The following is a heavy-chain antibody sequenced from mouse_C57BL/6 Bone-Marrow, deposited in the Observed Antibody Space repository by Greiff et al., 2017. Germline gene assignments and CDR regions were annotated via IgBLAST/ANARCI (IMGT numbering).Heavy chain of an antibody. CDR3: ARREEDYDHYWYFDV. CDR1: DSEVFPIAY. J-gene: IGHJ1*03. CDR2: ILPSIGRT. Sequence: VQLQQSGSELRSPGSSVKLSCKDFDSEVFPIAYMSWVRQKPGHGFEWIGGILPSIGRTIYGEKFEDKASLDADTLSNTAYLELNSLTSEDSAIYDCARREEDYDHYWYFDVWGTGTTVTVSS. D-gene: IGHD2-4*01. V-gene: IGHV15-2*01.